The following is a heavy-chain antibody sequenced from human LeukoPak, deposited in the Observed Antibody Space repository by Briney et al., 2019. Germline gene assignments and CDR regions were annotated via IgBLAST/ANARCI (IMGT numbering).Heavy chain of an antibody. CDR1: GYTFTSYD. Sequence: ASVKVSCKASGYTFTSYDINWVRQASGQGLEWMGWMNPNSGNTGYAQKFQGRVTMTRDTSTSTAYMQLSSLRSEDTAVYYCARRWPQLGADIWGQGTMVTVSS. D-gene: IGHD2-2*01. CDR2: MNPNSGNT. CDR3: ARRWPQLGADI. J-gene: IGHJ3*02. V-gene: IGHV1-8*01.